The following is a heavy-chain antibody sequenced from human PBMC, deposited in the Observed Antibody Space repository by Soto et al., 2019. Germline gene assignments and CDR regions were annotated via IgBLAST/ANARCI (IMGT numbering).Heavy chain of an antibody. V-gene: IGHV3-30*18. D-gene: IGHD3-3*01. J-gene: IGHJ4*02. CDR3: AKDQLLGYGFFNF. Sequence: PGGSLRLSCAASGFTFSSYGMYWVRQAPGKGLEWVARISYDGSDQFYGDSVKGRFTISRDNSKNMLYLQMNSLRAEDTAVYYCAKDQLLGYGFFNFWGQGTPVTVSS. CDR1: GFTFSSYG. CDR2: ISYDGSDQ.